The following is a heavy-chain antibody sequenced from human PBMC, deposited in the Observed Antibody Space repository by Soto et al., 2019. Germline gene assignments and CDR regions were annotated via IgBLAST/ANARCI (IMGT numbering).Heavy chain of an antibody. V-gene: IGHV4-31*03. CDR2: IYSSGST. D-gene: IGHD3-10*01. CDR3: ARDEGYWSGSYYFAL. CDR1: GGSISSGGYY. J-gene: IGHJ2*01. Sequence: QVQLQESGPGLVKPSQTLSLTCTVSGGSISSGGYYWTWIRQHPGKGLEWIGYIYSSGSTNYNPSLKSRVTISVDTYNTQYPLKMNSVTAADTAVYYWARDEGYWSGSYYFALWGRGTLVTVSS.